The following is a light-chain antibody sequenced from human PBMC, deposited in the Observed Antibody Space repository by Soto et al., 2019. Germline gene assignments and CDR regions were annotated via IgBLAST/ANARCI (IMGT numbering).Light chain of an antibody. CDR2: EVS. Sequence: QSALTQPPSASGSPGQSVAISCTGTSSDVGGYDYVSWYQQHPGKAPQLLIYEVSKRPSGVPDRFSGSKSGNMASLTVSGLQAEDEADYYCSSYAGSNNYVFGTGTKVTVL. V-gene: IGLV2-8*01. J-gene: IGLJ1*01. CDR3: SSYAGSNNYV. CDR1: SSDVGGYDY.